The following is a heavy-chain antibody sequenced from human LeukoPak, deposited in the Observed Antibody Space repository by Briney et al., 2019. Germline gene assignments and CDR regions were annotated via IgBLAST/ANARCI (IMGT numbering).Heavy chain of an antibody. Sequence: SETLSLTCAVYGGSFSGYYWSWIRQPPGKGLEWIGGINHSGSTNYNPSLKSRVTISVDTSKNQFSLKLSSVTAADTAVYYCARHNPKYYGSGPNYYYYGMDVWGQGTTVTVSS. J-gene: IGHJ6*02. D-gene: IGHD3-10*01. CDR1: GGSFSGYY. CDR2: INHSGST. CDR3: ARHNPKYYGSGPNYYYYGMDV. V-gene: IGHV4-34*01.